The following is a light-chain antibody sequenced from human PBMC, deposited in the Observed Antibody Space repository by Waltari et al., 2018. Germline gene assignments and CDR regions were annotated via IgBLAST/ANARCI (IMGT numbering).Light chain of an antibody. CDR1: QGIRND. CDR3: LQDYNYPRT. J-gene: IGKJ4*01. CDR2: AAS. Sequence: AIQLTPSPSSLSASVGDRVTITCRASQGIRNDLGWYQQKPGKAPKLLIYAASSLQSGVPSRFSGSGSGTDFTLTISSLQPEDFATYYCLQDYNYPRTFGGGTKVEIK. V-gene: IGKV1-6*01.